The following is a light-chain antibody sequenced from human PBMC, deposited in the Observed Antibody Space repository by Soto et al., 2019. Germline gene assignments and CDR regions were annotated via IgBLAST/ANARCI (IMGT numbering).Light chain of an antibody. J-gene: IGKJ3*01. CDR1: QSIGNW. CDR2: KAS. Sequence: DVQMTQTPSSLSASVGDRVILTCRASQSIGNWLAWYQQKPGKAPKLLIYKASSLESGVPTRFSGSGSGTDFPLTLSSLQPEDFATYYCQQYNSYVFGPGTKVDIK. V-gene: IGKV1-5*03. CDR3: QQYNSYV.